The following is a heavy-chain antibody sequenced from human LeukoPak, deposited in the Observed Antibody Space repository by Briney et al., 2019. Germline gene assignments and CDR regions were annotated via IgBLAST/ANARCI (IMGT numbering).Heavy chain of an antibody. CDR3: ARHVQYCSSTSCSGWFDP. CDR2: ISSSSSYI. CDR1: GFTFSSYS. Sequence: PGGSLRLSCAASGFTFSSYSMNWVRQAPGKGLERVSSISSSSSYIYYADSVKGRFTISRDNAKNSLYLQMNSLRAEDTAVYYCARHVQYCSSTSCSGWFDPWGQGTLVTVSS. J-gene: IGHJ5*02. V-gene: IGHV3-21*01. D-gene: IGHD2-2*01.